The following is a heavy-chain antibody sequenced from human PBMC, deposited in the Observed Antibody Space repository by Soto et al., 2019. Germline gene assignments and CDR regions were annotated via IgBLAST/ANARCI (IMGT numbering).Heavy chain of an antibody. D-gene: IGHD6-13*01. J-gene: IGHJ3*02. CDR3: AREVAADGTFREDVFDI. Sequence: QVHLVQSGAEVKKPGSSVKVSCKAPGGTFSNHAINWVRQAPGQGLEWMGRIIPIFSTTNYAQKFQGRVTRTADASTITAYLELSSLKQDDTAVYYCAREVAADGTFREDVFDIWGQGTLVTVSS. CDR2: IIPIFSTT. CDR1: GGTFSNHA. V-gene: IGHV1-69*12.